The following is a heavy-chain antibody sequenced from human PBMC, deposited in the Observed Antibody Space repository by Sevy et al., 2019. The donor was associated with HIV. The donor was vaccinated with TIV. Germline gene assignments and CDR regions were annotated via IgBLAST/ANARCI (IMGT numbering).Heavy chain of an antibody. CDR2: IYYSGST. CDR3: ARVNYYDSCAIYAGVYYYYGMDV. CDR1: GGSISSYY. Sequence: SETLSLTCTVSGGSISSYYWSWIRQPPGKGLEWIGYIYYSGSTNYNPALKSRVTISVDTSKNQFSLKLSSVTAADTAVYYCARVNYYDSCAIYAGVYYYYGMDVWGQGTTVTVSS. J-gene: IGHJ6*02. V-gene: IGHV4-59*01. D-gene: IGHD3-22*01.